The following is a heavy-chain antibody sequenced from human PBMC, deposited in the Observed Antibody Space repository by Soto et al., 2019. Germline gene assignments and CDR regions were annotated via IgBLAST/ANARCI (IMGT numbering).Heavy chain of an antibody. Sequence: SVKVSCKASGGTFSSYAISWVRQAPGQGLEWMGGIIPIFGTANYAQKFQGRVTITADESTSTAYMELSSLRSEDTAVYYCARDRADIVVVVAAPDAFDIWGQGTMVTVSS. CDR3: ARDRADIVVVVAAPDAFDI. V-gene: IGHV1-69*13. CDR1: GGTFSSYA. J-gene: IGHJ3*02. CDR2: IIPIFGTA. D-gene: IGHD2-15*01.